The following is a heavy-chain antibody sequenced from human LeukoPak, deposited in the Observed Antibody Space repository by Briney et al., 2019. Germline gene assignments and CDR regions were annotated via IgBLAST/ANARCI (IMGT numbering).Heavy chain of an antibody. CDR3: ARGVYDSSGYYHY. V-gene: IGHV3-48*03. Sequence: GGSLRLSCAVSGFTFSNYEMNWVRQAPGKGLEWVSYISSSGNTIYHADSVKGRFTISRDNAKNSLYLQMNSLRAEDTAVYYCARGVYDSSGYYHYWGQGTLVTVSS. CDR1: GFTFSNYE. CDR2: ISSSGNTI. D-gene: IGHD3-22*01. J-gene: IGHJ4*02.